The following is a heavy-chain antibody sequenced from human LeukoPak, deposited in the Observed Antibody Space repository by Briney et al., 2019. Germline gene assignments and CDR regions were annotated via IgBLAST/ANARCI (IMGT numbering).Heavy chain of an antibody. CDR3: ARRALIYDSSGYYYDY. D-gene: IGHD3-22*01. CDR2: IYPGDSDT. V-gene: IGHV5-51*01. Sequence: GESLKISCKGSGYSFTSYWIGWVRQMPGKGLEWMGIIYPGDSDTRYSPSFQGQVTISADKSISTAYLQWSSRKASDTAMYYCARRALIYDSSGYYYDYWGQGTLVTVSS. CDR1: GYSFTSYW. J-gene: IGHJ4*02.